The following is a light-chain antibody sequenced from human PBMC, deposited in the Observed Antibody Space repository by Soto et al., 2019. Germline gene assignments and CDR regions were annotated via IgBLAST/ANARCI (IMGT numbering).Light chain of an antibody. J-gene: IGKJ1*01. CDR2: GAS. CDR3: QQYNNWPQT. Sequence: ETVMTQSRATLSVSPGERATLACRASQSVSSNLAWYQQKPGQAPRLLIYGASTRATGIPARFSGSGSGTEFTLTISSLQSEDFAVYYCQQYNNWPQTFGQGTKVDIK. V-gene: IGKV3-15*01. CDR1: QSVSSN.